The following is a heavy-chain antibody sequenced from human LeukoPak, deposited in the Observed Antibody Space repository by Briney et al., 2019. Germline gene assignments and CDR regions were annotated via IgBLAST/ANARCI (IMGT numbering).Heavy chain of an antibody. CDR2: ISAYNGNT. J-gene: IGHJ4*02. D-gene: IGHD2-15*01. V-gene: IGHV1-18*01. Sequence: GASVKVSCKASGYTFTSYGISWVRQAPGQGLEWMGWISAYNGNTNYAQKLQGRVTMTTDTSTSTAYMELRSLRSDDTAVYYCARETIRGGSWGQSFDYWGQGTLVTVSS. CDR1: GYTFTSYG. CDR3: ARETIRGGSWGQSFDY.